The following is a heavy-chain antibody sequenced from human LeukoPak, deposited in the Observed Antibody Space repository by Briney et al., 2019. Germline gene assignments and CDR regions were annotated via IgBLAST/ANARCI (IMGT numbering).Heavy chain of an antibody. V-gene: IGHV3-30*02. CDR2: ILSDGSKK. CDR3: VKDRASHWTFDY. CDR1: GFTFSSDA. J-gene: IGHJ4*02. Sequence: GVSLRLSCAASGFTFSSDAMHWVRQAPGKGLEWVAIILSDGSKKYYTDSVRGRFTISRDNSKNTLYLQMNSLRDEDTAVYYCVKDRASHWTFDYWGQGTLVTVSS. D-gene: IGHD1-1*01.